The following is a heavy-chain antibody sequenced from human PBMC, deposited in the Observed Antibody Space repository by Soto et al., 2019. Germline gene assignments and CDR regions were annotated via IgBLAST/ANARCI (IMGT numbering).Heavy chain of an antibody. CDR3: ARLTDLYIMFDF. CDR1: GFPLSTSEVG. V-gene: IGHV2-5*02. CDR2: IYWDDDK. D-gene: IGHD3-16*01. Sequence: ASGPTLVNPTQTLTLTCTFSGFPLSTSEVGVGWIRQPPGKALELLGIIYWDDDKRYSPLLNKRLTITKDTSKNQVVLTMTNMDSVDTGTYYCARLTDLYIMFDFWGQGTQVTV. J-gene: IGHJ4*02.